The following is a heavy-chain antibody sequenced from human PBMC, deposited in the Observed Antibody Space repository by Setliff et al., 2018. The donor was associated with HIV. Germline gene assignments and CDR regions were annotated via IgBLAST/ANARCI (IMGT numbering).Heavy chain of an antibody. J-gene: IGHJ4*02. Sequence: SETLSLTCSVAGASMTSHYLTWIRQPRGMGLEWIGNIYGSGTTKYNPSLRSRVTISVDKSKNQLSLSLDSVTVADTAVYYCATDPKGDGWAYFDSWGQGTLVTVSS. V-gene: IGHV4-59*11. CDR3: ATDPKGDGWAYFDS. CDR2: IYGSGTT. CDR1: GASMTSHY. D-gene: IGHD6-19*01.